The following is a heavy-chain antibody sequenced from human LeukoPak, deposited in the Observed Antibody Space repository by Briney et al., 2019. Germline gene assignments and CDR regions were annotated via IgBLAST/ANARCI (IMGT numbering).Heavy chain of an antibody. Sequence: ASVKVSCKASGATFSSYAISWVRQAPGQGLEWMGGIIPIFGTANYAQKFQGRVTITADESTSTAYMELSSLRSEDPAVYYCAKADSSSWYLAPDYWGQGTLVTVSS. D-gene: IGHD6-13*01. CDR1: GATFSSYA. V-gene: IGHV1-69*01. CDR3: AKADSSSWYLAPDY. CDR2: IIPIFGTA. J-gene: IGHJ4*02.